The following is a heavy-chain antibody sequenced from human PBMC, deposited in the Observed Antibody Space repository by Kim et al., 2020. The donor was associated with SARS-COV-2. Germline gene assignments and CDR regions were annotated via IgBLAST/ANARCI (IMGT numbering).Heavy chain of an antibody. CDR3: ARGSRWFDP. J-gene: IGHJ5*02. V-gene: IGHV1-18*01. CDR2: GNT. Sequence: GNTNYAQKLQGRVTMTTDTSTSTAYMELRSLRSDDTAVYYCARGSRWFDPWGQGTLVTVSS.